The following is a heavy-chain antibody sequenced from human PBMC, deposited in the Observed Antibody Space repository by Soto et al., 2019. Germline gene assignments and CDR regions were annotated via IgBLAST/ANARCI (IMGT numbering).Heavy chain of an antibody. CDR3: ASGDYGDYGLDY. J-gene: IGHJ4*02. CDR1: GGSISSGGYS. Sequence: QLQLQESGSGLVKPSQTLSLTCAVSGGSISSGGYSWSWIRQPPGKVLEWIGDIYHSGSTYYNPSLKSRVTISVDRSKNQFSLKLSSVTAAYTAVYYCASGDYGDYGLDYWGQGTLVTVSS. V-gene: IGHV4-30-2*01. D-gene: IGHD4-17*01. CDR2: IYHSGST.